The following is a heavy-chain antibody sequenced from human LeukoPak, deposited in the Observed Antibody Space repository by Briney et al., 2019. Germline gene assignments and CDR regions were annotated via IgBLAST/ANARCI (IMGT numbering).Heavy chain of an antibody. Sequence: GGSLRLSCAASGFTFSSYAVSWVRQAPGKGLEWVSAISGSGGSTYYADSVKGRFTISRDNSKNTLYLQMNSLRAEDAAVYYCAKDQYYDSSGYYYRWGQGTLVTVSS. J-gene: IGHJ5*02. CDR3: AKDQYYDSSGYYYR. CDR1: GFTFSSYA. D-gene: IGHD3-22*01. CDR2: ISGSGGST. V-gene: IGHV3-23*01.